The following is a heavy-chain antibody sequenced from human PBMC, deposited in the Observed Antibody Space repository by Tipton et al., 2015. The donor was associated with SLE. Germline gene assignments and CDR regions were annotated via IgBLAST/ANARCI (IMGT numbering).Heavy chain of an antibody. Sequence: LRLSCTVSGGSISSSSYYWSWIRQPPGKGLEWIGYIYYSGSTNYNPSLKSRVTISVDTSKNQFSLKLSSVTAADTAVYYCAREMPPTFWGQGTLVTVSS. CDR1: GGSISSSSYY. V-gene: IGHV4-61*01. CDR2: IYYSGST. D-gene: IGHD2/OR15-2a*01. J-gene: IGHJ4*02. CDR3: AREMPPTF.